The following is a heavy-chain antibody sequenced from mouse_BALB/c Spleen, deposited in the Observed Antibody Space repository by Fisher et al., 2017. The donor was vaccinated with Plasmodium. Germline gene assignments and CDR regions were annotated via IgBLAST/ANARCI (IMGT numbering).Heavy chain of an antibody. Sequence: QKFKGKATLTVDKSSSTAYMQLNSLTSEDSAVYYCVRKNYGYFDVWGAGTTVTVSS. J-gene: IGHJ1*01. CDR3: VRKNYGYFDV. V-gene: IGHV1S45*01.